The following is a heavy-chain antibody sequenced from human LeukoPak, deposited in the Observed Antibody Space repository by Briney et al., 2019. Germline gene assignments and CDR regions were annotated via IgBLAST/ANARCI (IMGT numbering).Heavy chain of an antibody. D-gene: IGHD3-3*01. CDR3: ARDVPLDFPDYQYYMDV. V-gene: IGHV4-61*02. CDR1: GGPITSGSYY. CDR2: IYTSGRT. Sequence: PSQTLTLICTVSGGPITSGSYYWSWMRQPAGKGLEWIGRIYTSGRTNYNPSLKSRVTISLDPSKNQFSLKLSSVTAADTADYFCARDVPLDFPDYQYYMDVWGKGTTVSVSS. J-gene: IGHJ6*03.